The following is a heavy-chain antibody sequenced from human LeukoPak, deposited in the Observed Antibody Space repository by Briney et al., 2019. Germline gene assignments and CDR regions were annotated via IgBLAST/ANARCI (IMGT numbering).Heavy chain of an antibody. CDR2: INSDGSST. J-gene: IGHJ4*02. V-gene: IGHV3-74*01. CDR3: VLGGFDY. Sequence: GGSLRLSCAASGFTFSSYWMHWVRQAPGKGLVWASRINSDGSSTSYADSVKGRFTISRDNAKSTLYLQMNSLRAEDTAVYYCVLGGFDYWGQGTLVSVPS. CDR1: GFTFSSYW. D-gene: IGHD3-16*01.